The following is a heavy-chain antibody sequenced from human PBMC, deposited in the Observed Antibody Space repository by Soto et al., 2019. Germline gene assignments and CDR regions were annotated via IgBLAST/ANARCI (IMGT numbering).Heavy chain of an antibody. V-gene: IGHV1-69*12. CDR1: GTTFSNFA. Sequence: QVRLVQSGAEMKKTGSSVKVSCEASGTTFSNFAIGWVRQAPGQGLEWMGGIILPFGNPNYGQKFQGRVTISADESMTTAYMELRGLRSEDTAVYYCVRGPDYEGYFDYWGQGTLVTVSS. CDR3: VRGPDYEGYFDY. D-gene: IGHD3-22*01. CDR2: IILPFGNP. J-gene: IGHJ4*02.